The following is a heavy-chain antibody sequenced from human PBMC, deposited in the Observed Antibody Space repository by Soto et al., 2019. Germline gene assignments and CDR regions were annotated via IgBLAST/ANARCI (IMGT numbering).Heavy chain of an antibody. D-gene: IGHD3-16*01. V-gene: IGHV3-15*01. CDR3: TTELWTSCDEVRILDS. Sequence: GGSLRLSCAASGFTFSNAWMSWVRQAPGKGLKWVGRIKSKTDGGTTDYAAPVKGRFTISRDDSKNTLYLQMNSLKTEDTAVYYCTTELWTSCDEVRILDSWAQGTLATVSS. J-gene: IGHJ4*02. CDR2: IKSKTDGGTT. CDR1: GFTFSNAW.